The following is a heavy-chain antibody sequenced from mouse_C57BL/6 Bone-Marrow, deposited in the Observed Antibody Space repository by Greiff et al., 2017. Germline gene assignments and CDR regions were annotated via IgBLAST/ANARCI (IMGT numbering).Heavy chain of an antibody. CDR3: ARDGFYGISFFDY. CDR2: IHPNSGST. CDR1: GYTFTSYW. D-gene: IGHD1-1*01. V-gene: IGHV1-64*01. Sequence: QVQLQQPGAELVKPGASVKLSCKASGYTFTSYWMHWVKQRPGQGLEWIGMIHPNSGSTNYNEKFKSKATLTVDKSSSTAYMQLSSLTSEDSAVYYCARDGFYGISFFDYWGQGTTLTVSS. J-gene: IGHJ2*01.